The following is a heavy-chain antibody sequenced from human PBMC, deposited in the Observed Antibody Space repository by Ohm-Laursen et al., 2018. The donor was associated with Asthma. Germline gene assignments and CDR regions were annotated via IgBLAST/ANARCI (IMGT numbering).Heavy chain of an antibody. CDR1: GFTFSNYG. D-gene: IGHD4-17*01. V-gene: IGHV3-33*03. J-gene: IGHJ4*02. CDR3: TRGGHYGSYFDY. CDR2: IWYDGSYK. Sequence: SLRLSCSATGFTFSNYGMHWVRQAPGKGLEWVAVIWYDGSYKYYADSVKGRFTISRDNAKNTLYLQMNSLRAEDTAVYYCTRGGHYGSYFDYWGQGTLVTVSS.